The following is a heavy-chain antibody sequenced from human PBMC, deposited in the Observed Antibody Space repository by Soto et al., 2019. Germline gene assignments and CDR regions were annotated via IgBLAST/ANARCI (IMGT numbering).Heavy chain of an antibody. CDR1: GFTFTTHA. V-gene: IGHV3-23*01. J-gene: IGHJ4*02. CDR3: AKWRLLYATSFIDY. CDR2: VSGSGGGT. Sequence: EVQLLESGGGLVQPGGSLRLSCATSGFTFTTHAMSWVRQAPGKGLEWVAAVSGSGGGTYHAGSVRGRFTGSRDISRNTVYLQMNSRRADDTATFYCAKWRLLYATSFIDYCGQGTLVTVSS. D-gene: IGHD2-8*01.